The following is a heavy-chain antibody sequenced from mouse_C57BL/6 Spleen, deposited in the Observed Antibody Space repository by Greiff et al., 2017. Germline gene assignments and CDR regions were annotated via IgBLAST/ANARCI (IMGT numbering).Heavy chain of an antibody. CDR3: ARFDYYSSSYAMDD. CDR2: IVPGSGST. V-gene: IGHV1-9*01. CDR1: GYTFTGYW. D-gene: IGHD1-1*01. J-gene: IGHJ4*01. Sequence: VQLQQSGAELMKPGASVKLSCKASGYTFTGYWIEWVKQRPGHGLEWIGEIVPGSGSTNYNEKFKGKATFPADTSSNTAYMQLSSLTTEDSAMDYCARFDYYSSSYAMDDWGQGTSVTVSS.